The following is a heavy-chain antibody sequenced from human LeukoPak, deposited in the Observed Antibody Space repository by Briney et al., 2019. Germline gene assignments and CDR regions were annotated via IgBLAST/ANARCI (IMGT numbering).Heavy chain of an antibody. Sequence: GGSLRLSCAASGFTFSSYAMSWVRQAPGKGLEWVSAISGSGGSTYYADSVKGRFTISRDNSKNTLYLQMNSLRAEDTAVYYCAKDPGYSYGYEAYYFDYWGQGTLVTVSS. J-gene: IGHJ4*02. CDR2: ISGSGGST. CDR3: AKDPGYSYGYEAYYFDY. D-gene: IGHD5-18*01. V-gene: IGHV3-23*01. CDR1: GFTFSSYA.